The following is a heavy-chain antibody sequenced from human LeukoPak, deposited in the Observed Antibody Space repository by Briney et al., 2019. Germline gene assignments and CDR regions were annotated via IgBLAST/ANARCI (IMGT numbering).Heavy chain of an antibody. J-gene: IGHJ4*02. Sequence: GGSLRLSCAASGFTFSTYWMHWVRQVPGKGLVWVSRVNREGTTSAYADSVKGRFTISRDNDTNTLYLQMNSLRVEDTAVYYCARDVDWILFDYWGQGTLVTVSS. CDR1: GFTFSTYW. V-gene: IGHV3-74*01. D-gene: IGHD3-9*01. CDR2: VNREGTTS. CDR3: ARDVDWILFDY.